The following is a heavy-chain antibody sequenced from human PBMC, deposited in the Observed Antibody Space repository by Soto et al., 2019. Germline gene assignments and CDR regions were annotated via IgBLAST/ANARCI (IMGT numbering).Heavy chain of an antibody. D-gene: IGHD4-17*01. J-gene: IGHJ4*02. CDR3: ARGVTTVTTFDY. Sequence: QLQLQESGSGLVKPSQTLSLTCAVSGGSISSGGYSCNWIRQPPGKCLEWIGYIYHSGSTYYNPSLKSRVTLSVDRSTNQFSLKLSSVTAADTAVYYCARGVTTVTTFDYWGQGTLVTVSS. V-gene: IGHV4-30-2*01. CDR1: GGSISSGGYS. CDR2: IYHSGST.